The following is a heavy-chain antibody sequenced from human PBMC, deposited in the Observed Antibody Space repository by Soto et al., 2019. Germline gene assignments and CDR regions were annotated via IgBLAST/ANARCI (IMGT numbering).Heavy chain of an antibody. Sequence: SETLSLTCTVSGGSISSGDYYWSWIRQPPGKGLEWIGYIYYSGSTYYNPSLKSRVTISVDTSKNQFSLKLSSVTAADTAVYYCARAWDDYSRGTYYFDYWGQGTLVTVSS. CDR3: ARAWDDYSRGTYYFDY. D-gene: IGHD4-4*01. J-gene: IGHJ4*02. CDR1: GGSISSGDYY. V-gene: IGHV4-30-4*01. CDR2: IYYSGST.